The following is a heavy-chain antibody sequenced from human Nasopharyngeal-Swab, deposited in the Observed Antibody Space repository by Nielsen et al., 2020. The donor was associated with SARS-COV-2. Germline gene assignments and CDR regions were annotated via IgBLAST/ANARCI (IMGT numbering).Heavy chain of an antibody. V-gene: IGHV1-2*02. CDR3: ARDGSPLYGMDV. CDR1: GYTFTGYY. CDR2: INPNSGGT. Sequence: ASVKVSCKASGYTFTGYYMHWVRQAPGQGLEWMGWINPNSGGTNYAQKFQGRVTMTRDTPISTAYMELSRLRSDDTAVYYCARDGSPLYGMDVWGQGTTVTVSS. J-gene: IGHJ6*02.